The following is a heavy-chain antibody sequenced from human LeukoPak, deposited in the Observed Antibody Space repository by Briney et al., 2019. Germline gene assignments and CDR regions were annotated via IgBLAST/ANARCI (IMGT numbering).Heavy chain of an antibody. D-gene: IGHD3-22*01. CDR2: IYSGGST. J-gene: IGHJ5*02. CDR1: GFTVSSNY. CDR3: ARDPPGYYDSSGYFT. V-gene: IGHV3-66*02. Sequence: GGSLRLSCAASGFTVSSNYMSWVRQAPGKGLEWVSVIYSGGSTYYADSVKGRFTISGDNSKNTLYLQMNSLRAEDTAVYYCARDPPGYYDSSGYFTWGQGTLVTASS.